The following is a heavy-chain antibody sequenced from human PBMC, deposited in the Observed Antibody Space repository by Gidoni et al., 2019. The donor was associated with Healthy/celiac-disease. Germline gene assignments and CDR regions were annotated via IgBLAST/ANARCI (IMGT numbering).Heavy chain of an antibody. D-gene: IGHD4-17*01. V-gene: IGHV1-2*04. CDR3: ARRDGDSGMDV. J-gene: IGHJ6*02. CDR2: INPNSGGT. Sequence: QVQLAQSGAEVKTPGASVKVSCKASGYSFTGYYMHWVRQAPGQGLDWMGWINPNSGGTNYAQKFQGWVNMTSDTYISTAYMELSRLRSDDTAVYYCARRDGDSGMDVWGQGTTVTVSS. CDR1: GYSFTGYY.